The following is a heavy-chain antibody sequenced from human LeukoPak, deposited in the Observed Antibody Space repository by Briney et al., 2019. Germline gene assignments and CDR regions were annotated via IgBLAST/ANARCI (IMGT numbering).Heavy chain of an antibody. V-gene: IGHV4-39*01. CDR3: ARRSPKDYYYMDV. J-gene: IGHJ6*03. Sequence: KPSETLSLTRTVSGGSISSSSYYWGWIRQPPGKGLEWIGSIYYSGSTYYNPSLKSRVTISVDTSKNQFSLKLSSVTAAGTAVYYCARRSPKDYYYMDVWGKGTTVTVSS. CDR1: GGSISSSSYY. D-gene: IGHD1-26*01. CDR2: IYYSGST.